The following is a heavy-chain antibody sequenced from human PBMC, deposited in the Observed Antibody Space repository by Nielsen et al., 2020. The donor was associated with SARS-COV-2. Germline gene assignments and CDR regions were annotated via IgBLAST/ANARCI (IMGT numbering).Heavy chain of an antibody. CDR2: ISSSSSYI. Sequence: GESLKISCAASGFTFSSYSMNWVRQAPGKGLEWVSSISSSSSYIYYADSVKGRFTISRDNAKNSLYLQMNSLRAEDTAVYYCARDQIITGSSAFDIWGQGTMVTVSS. D-gene: IGHD1-20*01. V-gene: IGHV3-21*01. CDR3: ARDQIITGSSAFDI. CDR1: GFTFSSYS. J-gene: IGHJ3*02.